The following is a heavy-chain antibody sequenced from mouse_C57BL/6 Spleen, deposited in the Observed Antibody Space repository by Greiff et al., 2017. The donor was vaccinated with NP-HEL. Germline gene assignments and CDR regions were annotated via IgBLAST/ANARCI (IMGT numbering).Heavy chain of an antibody. J-gene: IGHJ2*01. D-gene: IGHD2-10*01. CDR3: ARSRFLLKYFDY. V-gene: IGHV1-69*01. CDR1: GYTFTSYW. Sequence: VQLQQPGAELVMPGASVKLSCKASGYTFTSYWMHWVKQRPGQGLEWIGEIDPSDSYTNYNQKFKGKSTLTVDKSSSTAYMQLSSLTSEDSAVYYCARSRFLLKYFDYWGQGTTLTVSS. CDR2: IDPSDSYT.